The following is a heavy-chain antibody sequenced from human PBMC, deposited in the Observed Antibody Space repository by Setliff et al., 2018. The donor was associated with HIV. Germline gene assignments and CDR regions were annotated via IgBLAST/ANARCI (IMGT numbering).Heavy chain of an antibody. J-gene: IGHJ4*02. CDR2: TYFRSKWYF. CDR1: GDSVSSNNAA. Sequence: QTLSLTCAISGDSVSSNNAAWNWIRQSPLRGLERLGRTYFRSKWYFDYAVSVKSRIIINPDTSKNQFSLHLNSVTPEDTAVYYCARGSYGSVLLWGQGTLVTVSS. CDR3: ARGSYGSVLL. D-gene: IGHD6-19*01. V-gene: IGHV6-1*01.